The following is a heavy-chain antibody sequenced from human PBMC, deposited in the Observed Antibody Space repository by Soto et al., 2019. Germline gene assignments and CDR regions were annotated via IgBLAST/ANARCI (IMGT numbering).Heavy chain of an antibody. V-gene: IGHV1-69*01. J-gene: IGHJ6*02. CDR2: TIPIFGTA. CDR3: AREGKYYDFWSGYGNGMDV. D-gene: IGHD3-3*01. Sequence: QVQLVQSGAEVKKPGSSVKVSCKASGGTFSSYAISWVRQAPAQGLEWMGGTIPIFGTANYAQKIQGRVTITAVESTSTAYMELSSLRSEDTAVYYCAREGKYYDFWSGYGNGMDVWGQGTTVTVSS. CDR1: GGTFSSYA.